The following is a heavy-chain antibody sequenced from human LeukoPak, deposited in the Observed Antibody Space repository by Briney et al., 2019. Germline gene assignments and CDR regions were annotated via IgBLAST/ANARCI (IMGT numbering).Heavy chain of an antibody. D-gene: IGHD6-13*01. CDR3: ARGIRRIAAAGSRFDY. V-gene: IGHV4-34*01. CDR2: INHSGST. Sequence: SETLSLTCAVYGGSFSGYYWSWIRQPPGKGLEWIGEINHSGSTNYNPSLKGRVTISVGTSKNQFSLKLSSVTAADTAVYYCARGIRRIAAAGSRFDYWGEGT. CDR1: GGSFSGYY. J-gene: IGHJ4*02.